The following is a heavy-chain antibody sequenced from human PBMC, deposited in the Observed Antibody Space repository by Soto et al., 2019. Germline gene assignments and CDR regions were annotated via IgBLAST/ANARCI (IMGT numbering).Heavy chain of an antibody. CDR3: AKDLGYCSGGSCYYFDY. J-gene: IGHJ4*02. D-gene: IGHD2-15*01. CDR1: GFTFSSYA. CDR2: ISGSGGST. V-gene: IGHV3-23*01. Sequence: GGSLRLSCAASGFTFSSYAMSWVRQAPGKGLEWVSAISGSGGSTYYADSVKGRFTISRDNSKKTLSLQMNSLRAEDTAVYYCAKDLGYCSGGSCYYFDYWGQGTLVTVSS.